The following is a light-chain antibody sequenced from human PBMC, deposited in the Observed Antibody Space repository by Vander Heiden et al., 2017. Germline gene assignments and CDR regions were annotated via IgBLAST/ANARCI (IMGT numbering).Light chain of an antibody. CDR3: QAWDSSWV. V-gene: IGLV3-1*01. CDR2: QDS. J-gene: IGLJ3*02. Sequence: SYELTQPPSVSVSPGQTASITCSGDKLGDKYACWYQQKPGQSPVLVIYQDSKRPSGIPERFSGSNSGTTATLTLSGTQAVDESYYYCQAWDSSWVFGGGTKLTVL. CDR1: KLGDKY.